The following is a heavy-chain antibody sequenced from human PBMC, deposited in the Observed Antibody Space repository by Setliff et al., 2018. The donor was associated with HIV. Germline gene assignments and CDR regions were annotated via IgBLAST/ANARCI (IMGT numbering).Heavy chain of an antibody. J-gene: IGHJ4*02. CDR2: IYSGGST. CDR3: ARVRLYNTALDY. V-gene: IGHV3-66*02. D-gene: IGHD3-3*01. CDR1: GFTFSNYN. Sequence: PGGSLRLSCAASGFTFSNYNMNWVRQAPGKGLEWVSTIYSGGSTYHADSVKGRFTLSRDTSKNTLFLQMNSLRPEDTAVYYCARVRLYNTALDYWGQGTLVTVSS.